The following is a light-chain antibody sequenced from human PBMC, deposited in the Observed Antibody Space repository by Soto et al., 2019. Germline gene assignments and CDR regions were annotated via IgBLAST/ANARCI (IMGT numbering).Light chain of an antibody. Sequence: EIVLTQSPGTLSLSPGEGATLSCRASQTVGGNYLAWYQQKPGQAPRLLIYGTSNSATRIPDRFSGSGSGTDFSLSISRLEPEDFAVFYWQQYSTSPPTFGGGTKVEIK. V-gene: IGKV3-20*01. CDR1: QTVGGNY. CDR2: GTS. J-gene: IGKJ4*01. CDR3: QQYSTSPPT.